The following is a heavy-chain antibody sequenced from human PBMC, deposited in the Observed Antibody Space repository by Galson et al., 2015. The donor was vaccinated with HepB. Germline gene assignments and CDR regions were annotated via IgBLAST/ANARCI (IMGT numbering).Heavy chain of an antibody. CDR3: ARDTRERSWFDP. J-gene: IGHJ5*02. Sequence: SVKVSCKASGYTFTNYFIHWVRQAPGQGLEWMGIINPSDGDTSYAQRFQGRVTMTRDTSTSTVYMEMSSLRSEDTAKYYCARDTRERSWFDPWGQGTLVTVSS. CDR1: GYTFTNYF. D-gene: IGHD1-1*01. CDR2: INPSDGDT. V-gene: IGHV1-46*01.